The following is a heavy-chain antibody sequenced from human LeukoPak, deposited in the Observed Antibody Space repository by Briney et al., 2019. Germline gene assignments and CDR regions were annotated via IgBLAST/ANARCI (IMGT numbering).Heavy chain of an antibody. CDR3: ARDRYDYVWGSYLYGMDV. Sequence: KPSETLSLTCTVSGGSISSGGYYWSWIRQHPGKGLEWIGYIYYSGSTYYNPSLKSRVTISVDTSKNQFSLKLSSVTAADTAVYYCARDRYDYVWGSYLYGMDVWGQGTTVTVSS. CDR2: IYYSGST. D-gene: IGHD3-16*01. CDR1: GGSISSGGYY. J-gene: IGHJ6*02. V-gene: IGHV4-31*03.